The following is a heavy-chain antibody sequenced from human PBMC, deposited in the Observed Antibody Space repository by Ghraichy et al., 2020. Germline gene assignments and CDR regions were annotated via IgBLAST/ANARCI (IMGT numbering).Heavy chain of an antibody. D-gene: IGHD3-3*01. J-gene: IGHJ3*02. Sequence: SETLSLTCAISGDSVSNNSAAWNWIRQCPSRGLEWLGRTYYRSKWYNDYAVSVKSRITINPDTSKNQFSLQLNSVTPEDTAVYYCARDGVWSPLRCAFDIWGQGTMVTVSS. CDR3: ARDGVWSPLRCAFDI. V-gene: IGHV6-1*01. CDR1: GDSVSNNSAA. CDR2: TYYRSKWYN.